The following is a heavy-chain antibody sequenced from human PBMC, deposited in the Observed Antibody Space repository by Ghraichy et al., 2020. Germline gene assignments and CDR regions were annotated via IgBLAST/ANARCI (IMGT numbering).Heavy chain of an antibody. CDR2: IKQDESEK. Sequence: GGSLRLSCAASGFTFSSHWMSWVRQAPGKGLEWVANIKQDESEKYYVDSVKGRFTISRDNAKNSLYLQMNSLRVEDTAVYYCARAGEYYYDSIGYYTYWGQGTLVTVSS. CDR3: ARAGEYYYDSIGYYTY. D-gene: IGHD3-22*01. J-gene: IGHJ4*02. CDR1: GFTFSSHW. V-gene: IGHV3-7*01.